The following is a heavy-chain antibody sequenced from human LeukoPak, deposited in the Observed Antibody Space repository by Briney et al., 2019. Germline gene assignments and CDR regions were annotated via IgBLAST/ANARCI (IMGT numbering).Heavy chain of an antibody. D-gene: IGHD3-22*01. CDR2: ICYNGIT. Sequence: PSETLSLTCTVSGGSISGYYWIWIRQPPGKGLEYIGYICYNGITNYNPSLRSRVTISVDTSKNQFSLRLSSVTAADTAVHYCARWDYDGSGYRKFDFWGQGTLVTVSS. CDR3: ARWDYDGSGYRKFDF. CDR1: GGSISGYY. V-gene: IGHV4-59*08. J-gene: IGHJ4*02.